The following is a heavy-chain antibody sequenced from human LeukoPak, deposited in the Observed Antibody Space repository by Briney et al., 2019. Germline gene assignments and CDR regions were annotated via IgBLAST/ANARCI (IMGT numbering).Heavy chain of an antibody. CDR1: GGSISSYY. CDR2: IYYSGST. Sequence: SETLSLTCTVSGGSISSYYWSWIRQPPGKGLEWIGYIYYSGSTNYNPSLKSRVTISVDTSKNQFSLKLSSVAAADTAVYYCARRGGDSFGAFDIWGQGTMVTVSS. D-gene: IGHD2-21*02. V-gene: IGHV4-59*01. CDR3: ARRGGDSFGAFDI. J-gene: IGHJ3*02.